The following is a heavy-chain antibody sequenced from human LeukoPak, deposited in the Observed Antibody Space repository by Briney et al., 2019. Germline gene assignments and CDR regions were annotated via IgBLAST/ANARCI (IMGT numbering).Heavy chain of an antibody. V-gene: IGHV4-59*08. D-gene: IGHD1-26*01. CDR2: IHNTGTT. CDR1: TRSITTYS. J-gene: IGHJ5*02. Sequence: SETLSLTSPVYTRSITTYSWSWIRQPPRKLLGWNGYIHNTGTTTYNHSFKSRVTISVDTSKNQFSLKLNSVTAADTAMYYCPRYVRRYSGSGDWFDPWGQGTLVTVSS. CDR3: PRYVRRYSGSGDWFDP.